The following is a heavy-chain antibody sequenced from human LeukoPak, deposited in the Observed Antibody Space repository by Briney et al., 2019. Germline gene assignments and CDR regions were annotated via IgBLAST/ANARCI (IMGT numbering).Heavy chain of an antibody. Sequence: GASVKVSCKASGYTFTSYYMHWVRQAPGQGLEWMGIINPSGGSTSYAQKFQGRVTMTRDMSTSTVYMELSSLRSEDTAVYYCARDLATITASGWFDPWGQGTLVTVSS. V-gene: IGHV1-46*01. CDR1: GYTFTSYY. J-gene: IGHJ5*02. D-gene: IGHD5-12*01. CDR2: INPSGGST. CDR3: ARDLATITASGWFDP.